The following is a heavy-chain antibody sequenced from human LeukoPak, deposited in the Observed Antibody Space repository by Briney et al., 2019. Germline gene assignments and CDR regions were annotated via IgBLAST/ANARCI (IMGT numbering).Heavy chain of an antibody. CDR1: GDTFNDYS. CDR2: FIPILGTA. V-gene: IGHV1-69*10. CDR3: AGIPVFGVVLHQEPV. Sequence: SVKVFCKASGDTFNDYSLNWARQAPGQGLEWMGVFIPILGTANSTQKFRDRVTITADISTNTAYMELISLRSEDTAVYFCAGIPVFGVVLHQEPVWGKGTTVTVSS. J-gene: IGHJ6*04. D-gene: IGHD3-3*01.